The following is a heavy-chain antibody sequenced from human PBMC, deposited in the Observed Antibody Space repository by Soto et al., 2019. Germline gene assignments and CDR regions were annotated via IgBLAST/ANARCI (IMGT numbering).Heavy chain of an antibody. V-gene: IGHV1-2*02. CDR2: INPTSGGT. D-gene: IGHD4-17*01. CDR3: ARDPAYGDYWGYVVDS. Sequence: QVQLVQSGAEVKKPGASVKVSCKTSGYTFAAYYIHWIRQAPGQGLEWMGWINPTSGGTVYAQNFQDRVTMTRDTSITTAYMELRRLNSDDTAVYYCARDPAYGDYWGYVVDSWGQGTAVTVSS. CDR1: GYTFAAYY. J-gene: IGHJ4*02.